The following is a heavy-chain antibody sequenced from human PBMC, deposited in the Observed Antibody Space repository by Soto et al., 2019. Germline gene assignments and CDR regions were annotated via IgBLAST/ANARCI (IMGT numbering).Heavy chain of an antibody. CDR3: ARQPRILTGSSGHFDY. CDR1: GGSISSSSYY. CDR2: IYYSGST. V-gene: IGHV4-39*01. Sequence: QLQLQESGPGLVKPSETLSLTCTVSGGSISSSSYYWGWIRQPPGKRLEWIGSIYYSGSTYYNPSPKSRGPISVDTSKNPFSLKLSSVTAAHTAVYYCARQPRILTGSSGHFDYWGQGTLVTVSS. D-gene: IGHD3-9*01. J-gene: IGHJ4*02.